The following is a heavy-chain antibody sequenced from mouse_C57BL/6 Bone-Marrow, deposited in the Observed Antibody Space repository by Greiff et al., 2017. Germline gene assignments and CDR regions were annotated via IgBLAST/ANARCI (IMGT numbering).Heavy chain of an antibody. J-gene: IGHJ2*01. CDR3: TRALYYGYDLYYFDY. V-gene: IGHV5-9-1*02. CDR1: GFTFSSYA. Sequence: EVQVVESGEGLVKPGGSLKLSCAASGFTFSSYAMSWVRQTPEKRLEWVAYISSGGDYIYYADTVKGRFTISRDNARNTLYLQMSSLKSEDTAMYYCTRALYYGYDLYYFDYWGQGTTLTVSS. D-gene: IGHD2-2*01. CDR2: ISSGGDYI.